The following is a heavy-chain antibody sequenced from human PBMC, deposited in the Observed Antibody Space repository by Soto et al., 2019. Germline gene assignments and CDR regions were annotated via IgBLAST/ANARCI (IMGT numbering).Heavy chain of an antibody. CDR3: ARGHCSGGSCYPPDY. J-gene: IGHJ4*02. CDR2: ISSNGGST. Sequence: EVQLVESGGGLVQPGGSLRLSCAASGFTFSSYAMHWVRQAPGKGLEYVSAISSNGGSTYYANSVKGRFTISRDNSKNTLYLQMGSLRAEAMAVYYCARGHCSGGSCYPPDYWGQGTLVTVSS. CDR1: GFTFSSYA. D-gene: IGHD2-15*01. V-gene: IGHV3-64*01.